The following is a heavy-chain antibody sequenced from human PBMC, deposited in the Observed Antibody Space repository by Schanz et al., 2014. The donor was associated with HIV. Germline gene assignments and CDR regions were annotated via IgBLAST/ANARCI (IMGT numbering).Heavy chain of an antibody. J-gene: IGHJ4*02. D-gene: IGHD6-13*01. Sequence: EVQLVESGGGLIQPGGSLRLSCAVSGFTVRTNYMSWVRQAPGEGLECVSVIYSGGATFYADSVKGRFTISRDNSKNTLYLQMNSLRAEDTAVYYCAREKDLGYSSTLGFWGQGTLVTVSS. CDR3: AREKDLGYSSTLGF. CDR1: GFTVRTNY. CDR2: IYSGGAT. V-gene: IGHV3-53*01.